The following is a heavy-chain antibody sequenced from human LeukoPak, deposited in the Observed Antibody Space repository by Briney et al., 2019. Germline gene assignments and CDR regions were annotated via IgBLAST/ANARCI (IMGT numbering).Heavy chain of an antibody. D-gene: IGHD2-2*01. CDR2: IIPIFGTA. Sequence: GASVKVSCKASGGTFSSYAISWVRQAPGQGLEWMGRIIPIFGTANYAQKFQGRVTITTDESTSTAYMELSSLRSEDTAVYYCARGYCNSTSCYEGGYFDYWGQGTLVTVSS. V-gene: IGHV1-69*05. CDR1: GGTFSSYA. J-gene: IGHJ4*02. CDR3: ARGYCNSTSCYEGGYFDY.